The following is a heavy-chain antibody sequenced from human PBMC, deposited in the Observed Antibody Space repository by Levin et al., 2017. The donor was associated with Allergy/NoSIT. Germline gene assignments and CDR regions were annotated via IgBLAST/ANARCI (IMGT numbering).Heavy chain of an antibody. Sequence: GESLKISCKASGYTFTSYGISWVRQAPGQGLEWMGWISAYNGNTNYAQKLQGRVTMTTDTSTSTAYMELRSLRSDDTAVYYCARDLYCSGGSCYTADAFDIWGQGTMVTVSS. D-gene: IGHD2-15*01. J-gene: IGHJ3*02. CDR2: ISAYNGNT. V-gene: IGHV1-18*01. CDR3: ARDLYCSGGSCYTADAFDI. CDR1: GYTFTSYG.